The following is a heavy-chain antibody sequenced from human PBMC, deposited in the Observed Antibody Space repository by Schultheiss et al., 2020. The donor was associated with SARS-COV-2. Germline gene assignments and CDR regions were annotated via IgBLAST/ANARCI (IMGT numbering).Heavy chain of an antibody. CDR3: ARDLGSRGPIDY. Sequence: GGSLRLSCAASGFTFSSYAMHWVRQAPGKGLEWVAVISYDGSNKYYADSVKGRFTISRDNSKNTLYLQMNSLRAEDTAVYYCARDLGSRGPIDYWGQGTLVTVSS. D-gene: IGHD6-13*01. V-gene: IGHV3-30*07. CDR2: ISYDGSNK. J-gene: IGHJ4*02. CDR1: GFTFSSYA.